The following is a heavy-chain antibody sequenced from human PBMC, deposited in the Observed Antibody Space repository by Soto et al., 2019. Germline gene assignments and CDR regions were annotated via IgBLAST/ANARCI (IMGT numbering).Heavy chain of an antibody. V-gene: IGHV3-21*01. CDR2: ISSSSSYI. CDR3: ARDPPDIVVVVAATENWFDP. CDR1: GFTFSSYS. Sequence: EVQLVESGGGLVKPGGSLRLSCAASGFTFSSYSMNWVRQAPGKGLEWVSSISSSSSYIYYAYSLKGRFTISRENAKNSLYLQMNSLRAEDTAVDYFARDPPDIVVVVAATENWFDPWGQGTLVNVSS. J-gene: IGHJ5*02. D-gene: IGHD2-15*01.